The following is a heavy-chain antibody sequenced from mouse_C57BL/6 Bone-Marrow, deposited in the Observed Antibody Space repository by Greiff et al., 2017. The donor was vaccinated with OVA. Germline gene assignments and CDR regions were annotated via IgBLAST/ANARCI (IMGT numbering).Heavy chain of an antibody. V-gene: IGHV1-81*01. D-gene: IGHD2-4*01. CDR1: GYTFTSYG. CDR3: ARGDYDYDPAWFAY. Sequence: QVQLQQSGAELARPGASVKLSCKASGYTFTSYGISWVKQRTGQGLEWIGEIYPRSGNTYYNEKFKGKATLTADKSSSTAYMKLRSLTSEDSAVYFCARGDYDYDPAWFAYWGQGTLVTVSA. J-gene: IGHJ3*01. CDR2: IYPRSGNT.